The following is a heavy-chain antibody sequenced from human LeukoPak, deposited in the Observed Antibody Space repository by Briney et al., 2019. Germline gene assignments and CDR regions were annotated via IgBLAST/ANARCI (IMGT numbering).Heavy chain of an antibody. D-gene: IGHD2-2*01. J-gene: IGHJ4*02. Sequence: PGGSLRLSCAASGFSFDDYAMSWVRQAPGKGLEWVSSINRNGGSTAYAESVKGRFTISRDNAKNSLYLQMNSLRAEDTALYYCARTQIGYCSGTSCTLYYFDYWGQGTLVTVSS. CDR1: GFSFDDYA. CDR2: INRNGGST. V-gene: IGHV3-20*04. CDR3: ARTQIGYCSGTSCTLYYFDY.